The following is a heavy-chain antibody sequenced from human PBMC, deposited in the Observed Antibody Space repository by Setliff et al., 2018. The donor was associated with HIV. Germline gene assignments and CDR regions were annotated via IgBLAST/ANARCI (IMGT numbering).Heavy chain of an antibody. D-gene: IGHD2-15*01. CDR1: GGTFSSYA. V-gene: IGHV1-18*01. J-gene: IGHJ3*02. CDR2: ISDHNGNT. Sequence: ASVKVSCKASGGTFSSYAIIWVRQAPGQGPEWMGWISDHNGNTNYAQKIQGRVTLTIDTSTSTAYMELRTLRSDDTAVYYCAREAANYAFDIWGQGTMVTVSS. CDR3: AREAANYAFDI.